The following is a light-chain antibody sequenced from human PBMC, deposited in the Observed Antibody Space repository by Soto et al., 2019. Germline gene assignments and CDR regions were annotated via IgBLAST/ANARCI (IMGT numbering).Light chain of an antibody. CDR1: SSDVGNYNY. CDR3: AAWDDSLNGLV. Sequence: QSALTQPASVSGSPGQSITISCTGTSSDVGNYNYVSWYQHHPGKDPKLLIYEVSYRPSGVSNRFSGSKSGNTASLTISGLQAEDESDYYCAAWDDSLNGLVFGGGTKLTVL. CDR2: EVS. V-gene: IGLV2-14*01. J-gene: IGLJ3*02.